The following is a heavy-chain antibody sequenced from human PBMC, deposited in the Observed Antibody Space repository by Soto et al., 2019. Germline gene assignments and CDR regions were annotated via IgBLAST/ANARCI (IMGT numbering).Heavy chain of an antibody. CDR3: VKGVIAAAVLYWFDP. Sequence: GGSLSRSCSVSGFTFSSYAMHWVRQAPGKGLEYVSAISSNGGSTYYADSVKGRFTISRDNSKNTLYLQMSSLRAEDTAVYYCVKGVIAAAVLYWFDPWGQGP. CDR2: ISSNGGST. V-gene: IGHV3-64D*06. CDR1: GFTFSSYA. D-gene: IGHD6-13*01. J-gene: IGHJ5*02.